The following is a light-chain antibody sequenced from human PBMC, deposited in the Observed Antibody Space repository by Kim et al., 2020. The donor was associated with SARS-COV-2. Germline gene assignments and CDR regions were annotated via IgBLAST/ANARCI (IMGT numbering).Light chain of an antibody. CDR2: AAS. J-gene: IGKJ4*01. CDR3: QQSYSSPPLT. Sequence: DIQMTQSPSSLSASLGDRVTITCRASQSISSYLNWYQQKPGKAPKLLIYAASSLQSGVPSRFSGSGSGTDFTLTISSLQPEDFAIYYCQQSYSSPPLTFGGGTKVDIK. V-gene: IGKV1-39*01. CDR1: QSISSY.